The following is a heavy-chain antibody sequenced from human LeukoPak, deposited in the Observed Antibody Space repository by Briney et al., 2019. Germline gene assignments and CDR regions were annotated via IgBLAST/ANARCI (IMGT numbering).Heavy chain of an antibody. V-gene: IGHV4-30-2*01. Sequence: SETLSLTCTVSGGSISSGGYYWSWIRQPPGKGLEWIGYIYHSGSTYYNPSLKSRVTISVDRSKNQFSLQLNSVTPEDTAVYYCARDLGYTRYSGRTMGYFDYWGQGTLVTVSS. D-gene: IGHD1-26*01. CDR1: GGSISSGGYY. CDR2: IYHSGST. J-gene: IGHJ4*02. CDR3: ARDLGYTRYSGRTMGYFDY.